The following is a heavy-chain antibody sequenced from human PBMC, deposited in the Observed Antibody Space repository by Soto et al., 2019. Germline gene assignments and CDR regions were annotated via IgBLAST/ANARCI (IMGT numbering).Heavy chain of an antibody. CDR1: GFTFSSYD. J-gene: IGHJ6*04. CDR2: IGTAGDT. Sequence: GGSLRLSCAASGFTFSSYDMHWVRQATGKGLEWVSAIGTAGDTYYPGSVKGRFTISRGNVKNSLYLQMNSLRAGDTAVYYCARDQGYGMAVWGKGTTVTVCS. CDR3: ARDQGYGMAV. V-gene: IGHV3-13*01.